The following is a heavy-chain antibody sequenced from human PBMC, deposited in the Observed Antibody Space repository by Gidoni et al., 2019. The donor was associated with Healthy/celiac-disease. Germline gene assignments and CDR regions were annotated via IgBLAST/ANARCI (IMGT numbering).Heavy chain of an antibody. J-gene: IGHJ4*02. CDR1: GFTFSSYG. D-gene: IGHD2-15*01. V-gene: IGHV3-33*01. CDR2: IWYDGSNK. CDR3: ARDNFGGKGHFDY. Sequence: QVQLVESGGGVVQPGRSLRLSCAASGFTFSSYGMHWVRQAPGKGLEWVAVIWYDGSNKYYADSVKGRFTISRDNSKNTLYLQMNSLRAEDTAVYYCARDNFGGKGHFDYWGQGTLVTVSS.